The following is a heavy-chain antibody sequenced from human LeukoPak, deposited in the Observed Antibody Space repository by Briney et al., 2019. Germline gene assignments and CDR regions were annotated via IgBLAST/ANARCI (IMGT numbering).Heavy chain of an antibody. J-gene: IGHJ4*02. CDR1: GGSISSYY. CDR2: IYYSGST. Sequence: SETLSLTCTVPGGSISSYYWSWIRQPPGKGLEWIGYIYYSGSTNYNPSLKSRVTISVDTSKNQFSLKLSSVTAADTAVYYCARGSSSWYGTTFDYWGQGTLVTVSS. D-gene: IGHD6-13*01. V-gene: IGHV4-59*01. CDR3: ARGSSSWYGTTFDY.